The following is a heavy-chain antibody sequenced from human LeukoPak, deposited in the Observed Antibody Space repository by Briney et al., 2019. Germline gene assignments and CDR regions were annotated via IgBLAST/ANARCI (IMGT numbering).Heavy chain of an antibody. CDR3: AKGRYSNYGDNLDY. V-gene: IGHV3-48*01. CDR1: GFTFSSYS. J-gene: IGHJ4*02. Sequence: PGGSLRLSCAASGFTFSSYSMNWVRQAPGRGLEWVSYISSSSSTIYYADSVRGRFTISRDNSKNTLYLQMNSLRAEDTAVYYCAKGRYSNYGDNLDYWGQGTLVTVSS. D-gene: IGHD4-4*01. CDR2: ISSSSSTI.